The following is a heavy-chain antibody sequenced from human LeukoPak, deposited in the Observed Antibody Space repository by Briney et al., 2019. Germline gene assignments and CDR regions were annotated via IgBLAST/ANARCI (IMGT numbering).Heavy chain of an antibody. J-gene: IGHJ4*02. D-gene: IGHD1-26*01. V-gene: IGHV3-30*04. CDR1: GFTFSRYA. CDR3: ATETSVGY. CDR2: ISYDGSNK. Sequence: RGSLRLSCAASGFTFSRYAMHWVRQAPGKGLDWVAVISYDGSNKYYADSVKGRFTISRDNSKNTLYLKMSSLRAEDTAVYYCATETSVGYWGQGTLVTVSS.